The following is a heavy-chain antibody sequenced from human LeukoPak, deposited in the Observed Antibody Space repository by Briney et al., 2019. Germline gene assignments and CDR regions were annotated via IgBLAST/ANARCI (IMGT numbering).Heavy chain of an antibody. V-gene: IGHV3-30-3*01. Sequence: GGSLRLSCAASGFTFSSYAMHWVRQAPGKGLEWVAVISYDGSNKYYADSVKGRFTISRDNSKNTLYLQMNSLRAEDTAVYYCATYYDSSGYPILNWGQGTLVTVSS. CDR1: GFTFSSYA. D-gene: IGHD3-22*01. CDR2: ISYDGSNK. J-gene: IGHJ4*02. CDR3: ATYYDSSGYPILN.